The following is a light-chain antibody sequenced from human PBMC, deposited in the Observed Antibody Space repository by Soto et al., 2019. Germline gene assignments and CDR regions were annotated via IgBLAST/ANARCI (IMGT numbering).Light chain of an antibody. J-gene: IGKJ5*01. Sequence: ENVLTQSPGTLSLSPGETATLSCRASQSVSSSYLAWYQQKPGQAPRLLIYGASSRATGIPDRISGSGSGTDFTLTISRLEPEDFAVYYCQQYGKSLITFGQGTRLEIK. CDR2: GAS. CDR3: QQYGKSLIT. CDR1: QSVSSSY. V-gene: IGKV3-20*01.